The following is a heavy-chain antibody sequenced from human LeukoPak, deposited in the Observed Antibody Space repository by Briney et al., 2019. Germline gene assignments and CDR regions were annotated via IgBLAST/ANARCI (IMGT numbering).Heavy chain of an antibody. CDR2: IYHSGST. CDR1: GGSISSGGYY. V-gene: IGHV4-30-2*01. J-gene: IGHJ4*02. Sequence: SQTLSLTCTVSGGSISSGGYYWSWIRQPPGKGLEWIGYIYHSGSTYYNPSLKSRVTISVDRSKNQFSLKLSSVTAADTAVYYCARAGYSGSSQIDYWGQGTLVTVSS. CDR3: ARAGYSGSSQIDY. D-gene: IGHD6-6*01.